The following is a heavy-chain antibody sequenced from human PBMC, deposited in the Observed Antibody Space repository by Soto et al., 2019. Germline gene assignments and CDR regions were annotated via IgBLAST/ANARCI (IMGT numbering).Heavy chain of an antibody. CDR1: GCTFSSYA. J-gene: IGHJ1*01. D-gene: IGHD1-1*01. CDR2: ISGSGGST. CDR3: AKDRTTDREYFQH. Sequence: GGSLRLSYAASGCTFSSYAVSWVRQAPGKGLEWVSAISGSGGSTYYADSVRGRFTISRDNSKNTLYLQMNSLRAEDTAVYYCAKDRTTDREYFQHWGQGTLVTVSS. V-gene: IGHV3-23*01.